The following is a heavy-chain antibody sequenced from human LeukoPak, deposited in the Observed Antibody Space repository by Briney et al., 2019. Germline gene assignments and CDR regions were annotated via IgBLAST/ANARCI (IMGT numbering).Heavy chain of an antibody. CDR1: GYTFTSYG. V-gene: IGHV1-18*01. CDR3: VRDLVGYSSGWFVR. Sequence: ASVKVSCKASGYTFTSYGISWVRQAPGQGLEWMGWISAYNGNTNYAQKLQGRVTMTTDTSTSAAYMELRSRRSDDTAVYYCVRDLVGYSSGWFVRWGQGTLVTVSS. J-gene: IGHJ5*02. D-gene: IGHD6-19*01. CDR2: ISAYNGNT.